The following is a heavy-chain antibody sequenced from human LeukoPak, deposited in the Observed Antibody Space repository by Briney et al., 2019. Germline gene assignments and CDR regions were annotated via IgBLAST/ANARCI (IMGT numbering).Heavy chain of an antibody. V-gene: IGHV3-74*01. J-gene: IGHJ4*02. CDR2: IHRDGSST. D-gene: IGHD3-10*01. CDR1: GFTFSSHW. Sequence: GGSLRLSCAASGFTFSSHWIHWVRQLPGKGLVWVSRIHRDGSSTNYADSVKGRFTISRDNAKNTLYLQGNSLRAEDTAIYYCARARPDGASYFDYWGQGILVTVSS. CDR3: ARARPDGASYFDY.